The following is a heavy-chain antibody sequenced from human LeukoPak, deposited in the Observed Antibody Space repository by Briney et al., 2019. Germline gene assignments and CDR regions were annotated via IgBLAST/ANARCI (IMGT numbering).Heavy chain of an antibody. V-gene: IGHV3-15*01. D-gene: IGHD6-19*01. Sequence: GGSLRLSCAASGFSFNTYAMSWVRQAPGKGLEWVGRIKSKTDGGTTDYAAPVKGRFTISRDDSKNTLYLQMNSLKTEDTAVYYCTSSGIAVRYWGQGTLVTVSS. CDR2: IKSKTDGGTT. CDR3: TSSGIAVRY. J-gene: IGHJ4*02. CDR1: GFSFNTYA.